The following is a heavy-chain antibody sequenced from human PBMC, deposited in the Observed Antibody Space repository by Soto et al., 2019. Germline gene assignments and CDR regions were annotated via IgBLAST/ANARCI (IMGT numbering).Heavy chain of an antibody. CDR2: INHSGST. V-gene: IGHV4-34*01. CDR1: GGSFSGYY. Sequence: KISETLSLTCAVYGGSFSGYYWSWIRQPPGKGLEWIGEINHSGSTNYNPSLRSRVTISVDTSKNQFSLKLSSVTAADTAVYYCAKQIIAAAGTRHFDYWGQGTLVTVSS. CDR3: AKQIIAAAGTRHFDY. J-gene: IGHJ4*02. D-gene: IGHD6-13*01.